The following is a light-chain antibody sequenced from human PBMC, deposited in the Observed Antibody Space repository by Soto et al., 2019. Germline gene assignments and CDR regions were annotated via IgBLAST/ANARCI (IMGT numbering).Light chain of an antibody. CDR3: SSYTSTSTPVV. CDR2: EVS. Sequence: QSALTQPASLSGSPGQSITISCTGTSSDVGGYSYVSWYQHHPGKAPKLMIYEVSNRPSGISNRFSGSKSGNAASLTISVLQAEDEADYYCSSYTSTSTPVVFGGGTKLTVL. CDR1: SSDVGGYSY. J-gene: IGLJ2*01. V-gene: IGLV2-14*01.